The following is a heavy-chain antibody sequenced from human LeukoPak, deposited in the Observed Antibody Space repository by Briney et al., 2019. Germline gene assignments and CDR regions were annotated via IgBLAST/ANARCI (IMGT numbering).Heavy chain of an antibody. CDR1: GGSISNYY. V-gene: IGHV4-59*01. CDR2: IYYSGSR. CDR3: ARISQYYDSSGYYSYYFDY. D-gene: IGHD3-22*01. Sequence: SETLSLTCTVSGGSISNYYWSWIRQPPGKGLEWIGYIYYSGSRNYNPSLKSRVTISVDTSKNQFSLKLSSVTAADTAVYYCARISQYYDSSGYYSYYFDYWGQGTLVTVS. J-gene: IGHJ4*02.